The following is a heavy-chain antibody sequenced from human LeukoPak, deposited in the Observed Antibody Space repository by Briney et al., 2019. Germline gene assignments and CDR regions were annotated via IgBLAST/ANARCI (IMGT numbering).Heavy chain of an antibody. CDR2: ISSSGSTI. CDR3: ARDRTYLDY. CDR1: GFTFSSYE. V-gene: IGHV3-48*03. Sequence: GGSLRLSCAASGFTFSSYEMNWVRQAPGKGLEWVSYISSSGSTIYYADSVKGRFTVSRDNAKNSLYLQMNSLRAEDTAVYYCARDRTYLDYWGQGTLVTVSS. J-gene: IGHJ4*02.